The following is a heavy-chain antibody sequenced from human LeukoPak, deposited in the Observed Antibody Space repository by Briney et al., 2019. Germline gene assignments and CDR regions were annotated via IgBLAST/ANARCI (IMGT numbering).Heavy chain of an antibody. CDR1: GHTFTSYG. V-gene: IGHV1-8*02. J-gene: IGHJ4*02. CDR2: MNPNSGNT. D-gene: IGHD3-10*01. CDR3: ARGKVVLWFGELYRFDY. Sequence: GASVKVSCKASGHTFTSYGINWVRQATGQGLEWMGWMNPNSGNTGYAQKFQGRVTMTRNTSISTAYMELSSLRSEDTAVYYCARGKVVLWFGELYRFDYWGQGTLVTVSS.